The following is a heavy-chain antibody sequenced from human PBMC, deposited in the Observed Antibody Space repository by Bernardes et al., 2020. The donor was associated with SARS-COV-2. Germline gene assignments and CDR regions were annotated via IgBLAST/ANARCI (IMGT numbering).Heavy chain of an antibody. D-gene: IGHD2-2*01. Sequence: GGSLRLSCAASGFTFSDYYMSWIRQAPGKGLAWVSYLSRSGSTIYYADSVKGRFTISRDNAKNSLYLQMNSLRAEDTAVYYCARDMISRYQLVNPYYYGMDVWGQGTTVTVSS. V-gene: IGHV3-11*01. CDR3: ARDMISRYQLVNPYYYGMDV. J-gene: IGHJ6*02. CDR1: GFTFSDYY. CDR2: LSRSGSTI.